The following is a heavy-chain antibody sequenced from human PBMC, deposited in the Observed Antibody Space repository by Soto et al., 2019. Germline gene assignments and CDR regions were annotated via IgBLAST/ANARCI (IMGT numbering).Heavy chain of an antibody. J-gene: IGHJ4*02. D-gene: IGHD6-13*01. CDR3: ARGYSSNWFRLDY. Sequence: SETLSLTCTVSGGSINSYYWSWIRQPPGKGLEWIAHVYDSGSTNYNPSLRSRLTMSVDTSKNQFSLNLNSVTAADTAVYFCARGYSSNWFRLDYWGQGIPVTVSS. CDR2: VYDSGST. CDR1: GGSINSYY. V-gene: IGHV4-59*01.